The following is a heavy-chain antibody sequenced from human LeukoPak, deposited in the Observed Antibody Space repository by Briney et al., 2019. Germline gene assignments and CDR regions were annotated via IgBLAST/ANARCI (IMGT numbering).Heavy chain of an antibody. Sequence: GASVKVSCKVSGYTLTELSMHWVRQAPGKGLEWMGGFDPEDGETIYAQKFQGRVTMTEDTSTDTAYTELSSLRSEDTAVYYCATMYYYDSSGYLVFVDYWGQGTLVTVSS. CDR1: GYTLTELS. D-gene: IGHD3-22*01. J-gene: IGHJ4*02. CDR3: ATMYYYDSSGYLVFVDY. CDR2: FDPEDGET. V-gene: IGHV1-24*01.